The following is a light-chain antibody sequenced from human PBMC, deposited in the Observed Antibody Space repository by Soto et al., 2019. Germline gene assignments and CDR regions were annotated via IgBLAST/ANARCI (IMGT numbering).Light chain of an antibody. CDR3: SSYTTNSTYV. Sequence: QSALTQPASVSGSPGQSITISCTGTSSDVGGYNYVSWYQQHPGKAPKLMIYDVTYRRSWASNRFSGSKSGNTASLTISGLQAEDEADYYCSSYTTNSTYVFGTGTKLTVL. J-gene: IGLJ1*01. CDR1: SSDVGGYNY. V-gene: IGLV2-14*01. CDR2: DVT.